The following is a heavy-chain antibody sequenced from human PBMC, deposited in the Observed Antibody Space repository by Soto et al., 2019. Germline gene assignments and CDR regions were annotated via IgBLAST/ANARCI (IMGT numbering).Heavy chain of an antibody. D-gene: IGHD6-13*01. CDR3: ATSSPIAAAGRYYYGMDV. V-gene: IGHV1-24*01. J-gene: IGHJ6*02. CDR1: GYTLTELS. Sequence: ASVKVSCKVSGYTLTELSRHWVRQAPGKGLEWMGGFDPEDGETIYAQKFQGRVTMTEDTSTDTAYMELSSLRSEDTAVYYCATSSPIAAAGRYYYGMDVWGQGTTVTVSS. CDR2: FDPEDGET.